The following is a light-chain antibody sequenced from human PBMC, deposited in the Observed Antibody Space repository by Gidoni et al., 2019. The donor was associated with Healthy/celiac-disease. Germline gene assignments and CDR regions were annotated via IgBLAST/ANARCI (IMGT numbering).Light chain of an antibody. V-gene: IGKV1-39*01. CDR3: QQSYSTPPDT. CDR1: QSISSY. Sequence: DIKMTKSPSSLSASVGDRVTITCRASQSISSYLNWYQQKPGKAPKLLIYAASSLQSGVPSRFSGSGSGTDFTLTISSLQPEDFATYYCQQSYSTPPDTFGQGTKLEIK. CDR2: AAS. J-gene: IGKJ2*01.